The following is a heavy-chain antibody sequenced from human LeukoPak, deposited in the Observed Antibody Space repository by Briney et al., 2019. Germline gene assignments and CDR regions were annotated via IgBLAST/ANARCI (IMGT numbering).Heavy chain of an antibody. CDR1: GGTFSSYA. Sequence: SVKVSCKASGGTFSSYAISWVRQAPGQGLEWMGGIIPIFGTANYARKFQGRVTITADESTSTAYMELSSLRSEDTAVYYCARDGSGSYYGGGLRYYYYYMDVWGKGTTVTISS. CDR2: IIPIFGTA. CDR3: ARDGSGSYYGGGLRYYYYYMDV. D-gene: IGHD3-10*01. V-gene: IGHV1-69*13. J-gene: IGHJ6*03.